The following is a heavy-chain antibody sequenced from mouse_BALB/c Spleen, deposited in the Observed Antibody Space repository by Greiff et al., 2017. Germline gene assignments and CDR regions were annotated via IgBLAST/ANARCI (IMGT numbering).Heavy chain of an antibody. CDR3: ANPDY. Sequence: QVHVKQPGAELVKPGTSVKLSCKASGYNFTSYWINWVKLRPGQGLEWIGDIYPGSGSTNYNEKFKSKATLTVDTSSSTAYMQLSSLASEDSALYYCANPDYWGQGTTLTVSS. CDR2: IYPGSGST. V-gene: IGHV1-55*01. CDR1: GYNFTSYW. J-gene: IGHJ2*01. D-gene: IGHD6-1*01.